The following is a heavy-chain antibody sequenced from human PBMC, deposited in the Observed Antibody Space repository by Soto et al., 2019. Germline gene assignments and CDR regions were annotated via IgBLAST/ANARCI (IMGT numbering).Heavy chain of an antibody. Sequence: TLSLTFTFSGASISGFYWSWIRKSAGKGLEWIGRIYATGTTDYNPSLKSRVMMSVDTSKKQFSLKLRSVTAADTAVYYCVRDGTKTLRDWFDPWGQGISVTVS. CDR2: IYATGTT. J-gene: IGHJ5*02. D-gene: IGHD1-1*01. CDR3: VRDGTKTLRDWFDP. CDR1: GASISGFY. V-gene: IGHV4-4*07.